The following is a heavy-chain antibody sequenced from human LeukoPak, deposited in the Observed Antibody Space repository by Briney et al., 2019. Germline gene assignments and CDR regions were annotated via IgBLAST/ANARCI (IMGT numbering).Heavy chain of an antibody. CDR1: GFTFSTYS. Sequence: GGSLRLSCTASGFTFSTYSMNWVRQTPGKGLEWVAVISYDGSNKYYADSVKGRFTISRDNSQNTLYLQMNSLKSEDTAVYHCAKDYYGDWGQGTLVTVSS. CDR3: AKDYYGD. J-gene: IGHJ4*02. V-gene: IGHV3-30*18. D-gene: IGHD3-10*01. CDR2: ISYDGSNK.